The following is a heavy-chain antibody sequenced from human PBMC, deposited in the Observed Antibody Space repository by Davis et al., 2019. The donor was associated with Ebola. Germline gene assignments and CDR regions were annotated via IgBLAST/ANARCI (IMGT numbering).Heavy chain of an antibody. CDR1: GGTFSSYA. CDR2: IIPIFGTA. V-gene: IGHV1-69*13. J-gene: IGHJ3*02. D-gene: IGHD2-2*01. Sequence: SVKVSCKASGGTFSSYAISWVRQAPGQGLEWMGGIIPIFGTANYAQKFQGRVTITADESTSTAYMELSSLRSEDTAVYYCARKGVVPAREGAFDIWGQGTMVTVSS. CDR3: ARKGVVPAREGAFDI.